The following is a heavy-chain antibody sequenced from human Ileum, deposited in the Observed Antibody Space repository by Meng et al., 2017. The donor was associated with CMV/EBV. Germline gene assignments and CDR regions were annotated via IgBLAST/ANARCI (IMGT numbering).Heavy chain of an antibody. CDR1: GFTFSNSD. J-gene: IGHJ5*01. CDR2: IGTSGGSI. Sequence: GESLKISCAASGFTFSNSDMNWVRQAPGKGLEWVSYIGTSGGSIYYADSVKGRFTISRDNAKKSVYLQMESLRAEDTGVYYCARELGSRSPHYNRFDSWGQGTLVTVSS. CDR3: ARELGSRSPHYNRFDS. D-gene: IGHD6-13*01. V-gene: IGHV3-48*03.